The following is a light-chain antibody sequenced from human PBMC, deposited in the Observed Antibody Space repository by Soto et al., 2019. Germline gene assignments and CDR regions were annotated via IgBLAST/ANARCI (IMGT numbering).Light chain of an antibody. CDR1: QSISSY. J-gene: IGKJ5*01. Sequence: DIQMTQSPSSLSASVGDRVTITCRASQSISSYLNWYQQKPGKAPKLLIYAASCLPSGVPSRFSGSGSGTDFSLTISCLQPEDFATYYCQQSYSSPITFGQGRHLEIK. V-gene: IGKV1-39*01. CDR2: AAS. CDR3: QQSYSSPIT.